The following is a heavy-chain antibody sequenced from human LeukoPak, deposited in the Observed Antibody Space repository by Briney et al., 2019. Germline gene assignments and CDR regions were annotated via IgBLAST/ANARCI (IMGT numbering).Heavy chain of an antibody. Sequence: PGGSLRLSCAASGFTVSSNYMSWVRQAPGKGLEWVSVIYTGGSTYYADSVKGRFTISRDNSRNTLYLQMNSLRAEDTAVYYCARDSGGSFFDYWGQGTLVTVSP. CDR3: ARDSGGSFFDY. CDR1: GFTVSSNY. CDR2: IYTGGST. V-gene: IGHV3-53*01. D-gene: IGHD1-14*01. J-gene: IGHJ4*02.